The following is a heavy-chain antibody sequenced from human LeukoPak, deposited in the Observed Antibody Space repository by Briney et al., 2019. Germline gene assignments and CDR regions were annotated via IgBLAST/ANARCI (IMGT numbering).Heavy chain of an antibody. Sequence: ASVKVSCKASGYTFTGYYMHWVRQAPGQGLEWMGWINPNSGGTNYAQKFQGRVTMTRDTSISTAYMELSRLRSDDTAVYYCARSSHYDDAFDIWGQGTMVTVSS. CDR2: INPNSGGT. D-gene: IGHD3-22*01. CDR1: GYTFTGYY. V-gene: IGHV1-2*02. CDR3: ARSSHYDDAFDI. J-gene: IGHJ3*02.